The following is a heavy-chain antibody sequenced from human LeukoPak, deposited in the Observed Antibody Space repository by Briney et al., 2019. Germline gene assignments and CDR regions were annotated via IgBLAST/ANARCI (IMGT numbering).Heavy chain of an antibody. CDR3: ARAAYSSTWYSRYFDL. J-gene: IGHJ2*01. CDR2: IGTAGEI. CDR1: GFTFCSYD. D-gene: IGHD6-13*01. V-gene: IGHV3-13*01. Sequence: VGSLRLSCAASGFTFCSYDIHWVRQATGKGLEWVSGIGTAGEIYYPGSVKGRFTISRENAKNSLYLQMNSLRAGDTAVYYCARAAYSSTWYSRYFDLWGRGTLVTVSS.